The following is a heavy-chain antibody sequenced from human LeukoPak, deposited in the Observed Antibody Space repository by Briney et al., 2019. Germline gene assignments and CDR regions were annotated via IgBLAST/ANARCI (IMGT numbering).Heavy chain of an antibody. CDR2: IIPIFGTA. CDR3: ARFGTRENTAMPRGAFDI. V-gene: IGHV1-69*01. D-gene: IGHD5-18*01. CDR1: GGTFSSYA. J-gene: IGHJ3*02. Sequence: GSSVKVSCKASGGTFSSYAISWVRQAPGQGLEWMGGIIPIFGTANYAQKFQGRVTITADESTSTAYMELSSLRSEDTAVYYCARFGTRENTAMPRGAFDIWGQGTMVTVSS.